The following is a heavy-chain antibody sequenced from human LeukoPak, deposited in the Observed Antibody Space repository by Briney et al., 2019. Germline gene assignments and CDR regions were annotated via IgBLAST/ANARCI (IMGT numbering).Heavy chain of an antibody. V-gene: IGHV3-30*03. J-gene: IGHJ4*02. D-gene: IGHD6-19*01. CDR1: GFTFSSYG. Sequence: GGSLRLSCAASGFTFSSYGMHWVRQAPGKELEWVAVISYDGSNKYYADSVKGRFTISRDNSKNTLYLQMNSLRAEDTAVYYCARDTQWLVYYYFDYWGQGTLVTVSS. CDR2: ISYDGSNK. CDR3: ARDTQWLVYYYFDY.